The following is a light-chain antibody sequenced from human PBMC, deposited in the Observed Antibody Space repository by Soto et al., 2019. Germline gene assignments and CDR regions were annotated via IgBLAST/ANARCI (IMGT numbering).Light chain of an antibody. CDR1: QSVSDN. J-gene: IGKJ1*01. CDR2: GAF. Sequence: EILMTQSPVTLSVSPWEIVTLSCGASQSVSDNLAWYQQKPGQAPSLLIYGAFTRATGVPARFSGAGSGTEFTLTISSLQSEDFALYYCQQYNDWPLTFGQGTKVDIK. V-gene: IGKV3-15*01. CDR3: QQYNDWPLT.